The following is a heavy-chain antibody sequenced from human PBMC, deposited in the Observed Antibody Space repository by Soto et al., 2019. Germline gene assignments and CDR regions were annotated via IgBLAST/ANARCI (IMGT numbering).Heavy chain of an antibody. CDR3: ACGYSSGWYIY. CDR2: IYSGGST. Sequence: GGSLRLSCAASGFTVRSNYMSWVRQAPGKGLEWVSVIYSGGSTYYADSVKDRFTIPRDNSKNTLYLQMNSLRAEDTAVYYCACGYSSGWYIYWGQGTLVTVSS. CDR1: GFTVRSNY. D-gene: IGHD6-19*01. J-gene: IGHJ4*02. V-gene: IGHV3-66*01.